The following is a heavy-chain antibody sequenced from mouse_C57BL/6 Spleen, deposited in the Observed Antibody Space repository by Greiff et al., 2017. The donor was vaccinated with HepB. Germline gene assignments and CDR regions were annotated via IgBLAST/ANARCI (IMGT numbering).Heavy chain of an antibody. D-gene: IGHD4-1*01. V-gene: IGHV5-17*01. Sequence: EVQLVESGGGLVKPGGSLKLSCAASGFTFSDYGMHWVRQAPEKGLEWVAYISSGSSTIYYADTVKGRFTISRDNAKNTLFLQMTSLRSEDTAMYYCARANPYYFDYWGQGTTLTVSS. CDR3: ARANPYYFDY. J-gene: IGHJ2*01. CDR2: ISSGSSTI. CDR1: GFTFSDYG.